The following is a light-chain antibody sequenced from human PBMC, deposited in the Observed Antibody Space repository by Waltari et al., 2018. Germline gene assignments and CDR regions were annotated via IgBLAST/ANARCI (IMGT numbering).Light chain of an antibody. CDR3: QQSFNVPT. V-gene: IGKV1-5*03. CDR2: KAS. CDR1: QSISSW. J-gene: IGKJ1*01. Sequence: DIQMTQSPSTLSASVGDRVTITCRASQSISSWLAWYQQKPGKAPKLLIYKASSLESGVPSRFSGSGSGTEFTLTISSLQPDDFASYFCQQSFNVPTFGPGTRVEVK.